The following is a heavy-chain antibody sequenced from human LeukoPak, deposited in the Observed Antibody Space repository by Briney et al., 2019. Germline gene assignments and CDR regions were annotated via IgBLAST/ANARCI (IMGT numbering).Heavy chain of an antibody. CDR2: TSYNGNNK. V-gene: IGHV3-30*04. D-gene: IGHD3-22*01. J-gene: IGHJ4*02. Sequence: PAGRSLRLSCAASGFTFSSYAMHWVRQAPGKGLEWVAGTSYNGNNKYYADSVKGRFSISRDNSKNTLYLQMNSLRAEDTAVYYCAKGDNYYDSSGYYYVRALFDYWGQGTLVTVSS. CDR3: AKGDNYYDSSGYYYVRALFDY. CDR1: GFTFSSYA.